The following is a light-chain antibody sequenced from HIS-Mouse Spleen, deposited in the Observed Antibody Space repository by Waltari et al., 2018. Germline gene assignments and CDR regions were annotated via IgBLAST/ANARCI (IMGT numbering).Light chain of an antibody. Sequence: QSALTQPRSVSGSPGQSVTISCTGTSSDVGGYNYVSWYQQHPGKAPKLMIYDVSKRPSGVPVRFSGSKSGNPASLTISGLQAEDEADYYCCSYAGSYTLVFGGGTKLTVL. CDR1: SSDVGGYNY. CDR2: DVS. CDR3: CSYAGSYTLV. J-gene: IGLJ2*01. V-gene: IGLV2-11*01.